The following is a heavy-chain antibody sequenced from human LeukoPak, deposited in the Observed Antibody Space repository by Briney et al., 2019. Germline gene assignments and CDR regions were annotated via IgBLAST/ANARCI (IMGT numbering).Heavy chain of an antibody. CDR2: MNPNSGNT. Sequence: ASVKVSCKASGYTFTSYDINWVRQATGQGLEWMGWMNPNSGNTGYAQKFQGRVTMTRNTSISTAYMELSSLRSEDTAVYYCARPLQYYYDSSGWYDAFDIWGQGTMVTVSS. CDR1: GYTFTSYD. J-gene: IGHJ3*02. D-gene: IGHD3-22*01. V-gene: IGHV1-8*01. CDR3: ARPLQYYYDSSGWYDAFDI.